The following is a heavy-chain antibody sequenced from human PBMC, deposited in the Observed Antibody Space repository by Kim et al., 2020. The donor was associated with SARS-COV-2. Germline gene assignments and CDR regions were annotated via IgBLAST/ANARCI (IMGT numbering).Heavy chain of an antibody. J-gene: IGHJ4*02. D-gene: IGHD3-10*01. V-gene: IGHV4-39*07. CDR3: ARDRFRDYSGSGGHFDY. Sequence: LTSRVTISVGTSKNQFSLKLNSVTAADTAVYYCARDRFRDYSGSGGHFDYWGQGSLVTVSS.